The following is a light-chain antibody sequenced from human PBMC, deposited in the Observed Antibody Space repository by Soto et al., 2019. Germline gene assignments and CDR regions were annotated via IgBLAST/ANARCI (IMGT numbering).Light chain of an antibody. CDR1: QSISSH. Sequence: EIVLTLSPATLSLSPGERATLSCRASQSISSHLAWYQQKPGQAPRLLMYDASNRATGIPARFSGSGSGTDFTLTISSLEPEDFAVYYCQQRPNWPLTFGGGTKVEIK. J-gene: IGKJ4*01. CDR2: DAS. CDR3: QQRPNWPLT. V-gene: IGKV3-11*01.